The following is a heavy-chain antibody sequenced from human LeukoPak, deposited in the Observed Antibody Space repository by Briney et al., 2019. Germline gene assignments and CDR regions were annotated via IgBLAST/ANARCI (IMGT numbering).Heavy chain of an antibody. CDR3: AMTDETAPAEDFQH. Sequence: GGSLRLSCAASGFSFSSNYMNWVRQAPGRGLEWVSVIYSGGSTYYADSVKGRFTISRDNSKNTLYLQIKSMRPEDTAVYYCAMTDETAPAEDFQHWGQGTLVTVSS. D-gene: IGHD2-21*02. CDR2: IYSGGST. CDR1: GFSFSSNY. J-gene: IGHJ1*01. V-gene: IGHV3-53*01.